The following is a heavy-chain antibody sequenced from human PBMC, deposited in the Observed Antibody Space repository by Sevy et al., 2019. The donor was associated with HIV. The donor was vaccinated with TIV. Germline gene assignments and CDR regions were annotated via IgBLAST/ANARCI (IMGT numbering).Heavy chain of an antibody. CDR1: GYTFTRYG. V-gene: IGHV1-18*01. CDR2: ISAYNDYT. Sequence: ASVKVSCKASGYTFTRYGISWARQAPGQGLEWMGWISAYNDYTNYVQKLQGRVTMTTDTSTSIAYLELRSLRSDDTAVYYCARDRNNYDSSGYPKGMDVWGQGTTVTVSS. CDR3: ARDRNNYDSSGYPKGMDV. D-gene: IGHD3-22*01. J-gene: IGHJ6*02.